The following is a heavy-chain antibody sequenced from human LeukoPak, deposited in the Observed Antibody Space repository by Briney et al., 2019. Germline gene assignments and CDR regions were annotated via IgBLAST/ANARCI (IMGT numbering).Heavy chain of an antibody. CDR1: GFIFGNYW. CDR2: IKRDGSEA. D-gene: IGHD5-18*01. CDR3: ARVLYFRENSYAGPFDQ. V-gene: IGHV3-7*01. J-gene: IGHJ4*02. Sequence: VGSLRLSCAASGFIFGNYWMSWVRQAPGKGLEWVANIKRDGSEAYYVDFVKGRFTISRDNDKNSLYLQMNSLRVEDTAVYYCARVLYFRENSYAGPFDQWGQGTLVTVSS.